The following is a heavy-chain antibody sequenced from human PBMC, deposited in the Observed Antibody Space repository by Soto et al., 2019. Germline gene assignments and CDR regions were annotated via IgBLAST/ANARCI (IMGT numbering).Heavy chain of an antibody. CDR3: AREIGSSGAYFDY. J-gene: IGHJ4*02. Sequence: GGSLRLSCAASGFTFSSYWMSWVRQAPGKGLEWVANIKQDGSEKYYVDSVKGRFTISRDNAKNTLYLQMNSLRAEDTAVYYCAREIGSSGAYFDYWGQGTLVTVSS. CDR1: GFTFSSYW. CDR2: IKQDGSEK. V-gene: IGHV3-7*01. D-gene: IGHD6-25*01.